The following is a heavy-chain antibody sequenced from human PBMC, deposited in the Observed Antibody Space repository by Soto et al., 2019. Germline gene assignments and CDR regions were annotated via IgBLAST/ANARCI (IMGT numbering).Heavy chain of an antibody. CDR2: IVVGSGNT. CDR1: GFTFTRSA. J-gene: IGHJ6*02. V-gene: IGHV1-58*01. D-gene: IGHD3-9*01. Sequence: QMQLVQSGPEVKKPGTSVKVSCKASGFTFTRSAVQWVRQARGQRLEWIGWIVVGSGNTNHAQKFQERVTITRDLSTSTAYMELSSLRSEDTAVYYCAAVPTGYPDYYYYYGMDVWGQGTTVTVSS. CDR3: AAVPTGYPDYYYYYGMDV.